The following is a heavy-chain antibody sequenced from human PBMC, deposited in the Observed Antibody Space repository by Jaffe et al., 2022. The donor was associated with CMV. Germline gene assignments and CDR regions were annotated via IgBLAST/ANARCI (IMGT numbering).Heavy chain of an antibody. D-gene: IGHD3-22*01. J-gene: IGHJ1*01. CDR2: ISSSSSYI. Sequence: EVQLVESGGGLVKPGGSLRLSCAASGFTFSSYSMNWVRQAPGKGLEWVSSISSSSSYIYYADSVKGRFTISRDNAKNSLYLQMNSLRAEDTAVYYCARDLGSGYYPEYFQHWGQGTLVTVSS. V-gene: IGHV3-21*01. CDR3: ARDLGSGYYPEYFQH. CDR1: GFTFSSYS.